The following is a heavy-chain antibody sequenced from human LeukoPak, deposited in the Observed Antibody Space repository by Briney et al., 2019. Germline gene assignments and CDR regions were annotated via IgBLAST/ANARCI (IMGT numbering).Heavy chain of an antibody. D-gene: IGHD3-10*01. Sequence: GGSLRLSCAASGFTFRSYWMSWVRQAPGKGLEWVANIKQDGSEKYYVDSVKGRFTISRDNAKNSLYLQMNSLRAEDTAVFYCARSYYGSGTSYGMDVWGQGTTVTVSS. V-gene: IGHV3-7*01. CDR2: IKQDGSEK. CDR3: ARSYYGSGTSYGMDV. J-gene: IGHJ6*02. CDR1: GFTFRSYW.